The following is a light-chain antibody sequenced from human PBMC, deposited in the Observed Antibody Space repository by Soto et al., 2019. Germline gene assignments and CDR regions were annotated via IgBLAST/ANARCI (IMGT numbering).Light chain of an antibody. CDR2: EVS. CDR3: CSYAGSSTLV. J-gene: IGLJ1*01. Sequence: QSVLTQPPPLSGSPGQSITISCTGNNSDVGSYNLVSWYQQHPGKAPKLMIYEVSKRPSGVSNRFSGSKSGNTASLTISGLQAEDEADYYCCSYAGSSTLVFGTGTKVTVL. CDR1: NSDVGSYNL. V-gene: IGLV2-23*02.